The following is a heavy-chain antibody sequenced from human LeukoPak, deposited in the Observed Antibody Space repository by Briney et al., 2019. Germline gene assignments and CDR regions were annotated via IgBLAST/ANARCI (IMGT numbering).Heavy chain of an antibody. Sequence: GGSLRLSCAASGFTFSSYWMSWVRQAPGKGLEWVANIKQDGSEKYYVDSVKGRSTISRDNAKNSLYLQMNSLRAEDTAVYYCARDLYSSSWYIGGYYYYYYMDVWGKGTTVTVSS. V-gene: IGHV3-7*01. J-gene: IGHJ6*03. CDR1: GFTFSSYW. CDR3: ARDLYSSSWYIGGYYYYYYMDV. D-gene: IGHD6-13*01. CDR2: IKQDGSEK.